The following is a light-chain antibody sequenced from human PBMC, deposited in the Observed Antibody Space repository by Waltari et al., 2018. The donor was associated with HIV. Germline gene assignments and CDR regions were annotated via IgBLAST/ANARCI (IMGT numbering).Light chain of an antibody. Sequence: DIQMTQSPTSLPASEADKVTINCRASQHIGFNANSYQYKTGRAPRLLIAATSNLQSGVPSRFSGSGFGTHFSLTISGPRSDDFAQYFCQQSHGLPYTFGQGTRLEI. CDR2: ATS. CDR1: QHIGFN. CDR3: QQSHGLPYT. J-gene: IGKJ2*01. V-gene: IGKV1-39*01.